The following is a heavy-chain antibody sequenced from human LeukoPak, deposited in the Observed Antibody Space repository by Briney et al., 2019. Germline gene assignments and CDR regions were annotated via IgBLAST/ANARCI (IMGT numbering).Heavy chain of an antibody. J-gene: IGHJ5*02. D-gene: IGHD2-2*01. CDR3: ARDLRGSTSWRFDP. Sequence: SDTLSLICTLSGGLIRSYYSSWMPHPAGKALECIRHIYTSGITNYSRYLKSRVTMSVDTSKKQFSLKLSYVTAAETAVYYCARDLRGSTSWRFDPWGQGTLVTVSS. CDR2: IYTSGIT. CDR1: GGLIRSYY. V-gene: IGHV4-4*07.